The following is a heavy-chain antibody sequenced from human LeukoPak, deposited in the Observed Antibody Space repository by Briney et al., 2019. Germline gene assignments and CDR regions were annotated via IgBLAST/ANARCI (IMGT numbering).Heavy chain of an antibody. CDR2: INPDTGGT. D-gene: IGHD3-10*01. J-gene: IGHJ5*02. CDR3: ARSPYDSGSYVSAP. V-gene: IGHV1-2*02. Sequence: ASVKVPRKASGSFTGEYVHWVRQAPGQGLEWLGWINPDTGGTNFAQKFQGRVTMAGDTSISTAYMELSRLTSDDTAVYYCARSPYDSGSYVSAPWGQGTQVTVSS. CDR1: GSFTGEY.